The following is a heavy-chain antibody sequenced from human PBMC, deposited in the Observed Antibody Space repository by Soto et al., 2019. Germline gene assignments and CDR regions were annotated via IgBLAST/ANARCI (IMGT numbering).Heavy chain of an antibody. CDR1: GFTFSSYG. V-gene: IGHV3-30*18. J-gene: IGHJ6*02. CDR2: ISYDGSNK. Sequence: QVQLVESGGGVVQPGRSLRLSCAASGFTFSSYGMHWVRQAPGKGLEWVAVISYDGSNKYYADSVKGRFTISRDNSKNTLYLQMNRLRAEDTAVYYCAKEGGLGYGEYYYGMDVWGQGTTVTVSS. CDR3: AKEGGLGYGEYYYGMDV. D-gene: IGHD5-18*01.